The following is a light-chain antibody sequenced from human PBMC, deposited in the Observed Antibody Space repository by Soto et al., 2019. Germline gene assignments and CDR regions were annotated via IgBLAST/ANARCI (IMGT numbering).Light chain of an antibody. V-gene: IGKV3-20*01. J-gene: IGKJ2*01. CDR3: QQYGSSGYT. CDR2: GAS. CDR1: QSVSSSY. Sequence: EIVLTQSPGTLSLSPGERATLACRASQSVSSSYLAWYQQKPGQAPRLLIYGASSRATGIPDRFSGSGSGTDFTLNISRLEPADFAVYYCQQYGSSGYTFGQGTQLEI.